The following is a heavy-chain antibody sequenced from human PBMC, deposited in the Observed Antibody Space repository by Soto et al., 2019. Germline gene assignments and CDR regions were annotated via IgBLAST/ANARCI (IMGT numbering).Heavy chain of an antibody. V-gene: IGHV6-1*01. D-gene: IGHD6-13*01. J-gene: IGHJ6*02. Sequence: TCANSGTRVASNSAAWKCIRQSPSRGLEWLGRTYYRSKWYNDYAVSVKSRITINPDTSKNQFSLQLNSVTPEDTAVYYCARDRIAAAPPGMDVWGQGTTVTVS. CDR2: TYYRSKWYN. CDR3: ARDRIAAAPPGMDV. CDR1: GTRVASNSAA.